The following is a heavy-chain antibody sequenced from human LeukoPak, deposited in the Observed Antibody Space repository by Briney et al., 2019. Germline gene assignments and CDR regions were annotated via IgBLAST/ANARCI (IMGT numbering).Heavy chain of an antibody. Sequence: GTSLRLSCADSGFSIGNYGMHWVRQAPDKGLEWVAMISHDGGAKHYGDSVKGRLTISRDNSENTLYLQMNSLRVEDTAVYYCAKEGRSLQTYWGQGTLVTVSS. CDR3: AKEGRSLQTY. CDR1: GFSIGNYG. D-gene: IGHD5-24*01. V-gene: IGHV3-30*18. CDR2: ISHDGGAK. J-gene: IGHJ4*02.